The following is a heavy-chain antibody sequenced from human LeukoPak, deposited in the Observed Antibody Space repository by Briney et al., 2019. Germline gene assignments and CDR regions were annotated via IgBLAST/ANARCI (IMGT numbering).Heavy chain of an antibody. D-gene: IGHD3-10*01. CDR3: ARDSGDLDY. CDR2: IKQDGSEK. V-gene: IGHV3-7*01. CDR1: GFTFSNYW. J-gene: IGHJ4*02. Sequence: GGSLRLSCVASGFTFSNYWMNWVRQAPGKGLEWVANIKQDGSEKYYVDSVKGRFTISRDNAKNSLYLQMNSLRAEDTAVYYCARDSGDLDYWGQGTLVTVSS.